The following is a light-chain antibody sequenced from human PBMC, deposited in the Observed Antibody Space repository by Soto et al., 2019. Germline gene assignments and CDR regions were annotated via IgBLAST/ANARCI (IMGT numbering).Light chain of an antibody. CDR2: SNN. V-gene: IGLV1-44*01. CDR1: SSNIGSNT. J-gene: IGLJ2*01. CDR3: AAWDDSLNVVV. Sequence: QLVLTQPPSASGTPGQRVTISCSGSSSNIGSNTVNWYQQLPGTAPKLLIYSNNQRPSGVPDRFSGSKSGTSASLAISGLLSEDEADYYCAAWDDSLNVVVFGGGTKVTVL.